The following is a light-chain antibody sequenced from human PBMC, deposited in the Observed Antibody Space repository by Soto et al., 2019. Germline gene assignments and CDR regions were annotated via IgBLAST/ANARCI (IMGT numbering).Light chain of an antibody. V-gene: IGLV1-47*01. Sequence: QSVLTQPPSASGTPGQRVTIACSGNSSNIGNNYVYWYQRLPGTAPKFLIYRNNQRPSGVPDRFSGSKSGTSASLTINGLRSEDEADYYCATWENSLHSRVFGGGTKLTVL. CDR2: RNN. J-gene: IGLJ3*02. CDR3: ATWENSLHSRV. CDR1: SSNIGNNY.